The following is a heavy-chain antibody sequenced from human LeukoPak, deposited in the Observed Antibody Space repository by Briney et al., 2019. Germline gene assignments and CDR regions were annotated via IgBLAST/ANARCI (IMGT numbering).Heavy chain of an antibody. J-gene: IGHJ4*02. V-gene: IGHV4-4*07. CDR2: IYTSGST. CDR3: ARDREQWLAFDY. CDR1: GGSISGYY. D-gene: IGHD6-19*01. Sequence: SETLSLTCTVSGGSISGYYWSWIRQPAGKGLEWIGRIYTSGSTNYNPSLKSRVTMSVDASKNQFSLKLSSVTAADTAVYYCARDREQWLAFDYWGQGTLVTVSS.